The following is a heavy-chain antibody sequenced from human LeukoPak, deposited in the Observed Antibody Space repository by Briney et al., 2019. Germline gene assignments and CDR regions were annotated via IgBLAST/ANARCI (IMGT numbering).Heavy chain of an antibody. J-gene: IGHJ6*02. CDR1: GESVSRNDAA. CDR3: ARVTLGYSRSGDNYYYYGMDV. Sequence: SQTLSLTCAISGESVSRNDAAWSWIRQSPSRGLEWLGRTYYRSQWYSEYAVSVKSRISINAGTSKNQISLQLNSVTPEDTAVYYCARVTLGYSRSGDNYYYYGMDVWGQGTTVSVSS. CDR2: TYYRSQWYS. D-gene: IGHD6-13*01. V-gene: IGHV6-1*01.